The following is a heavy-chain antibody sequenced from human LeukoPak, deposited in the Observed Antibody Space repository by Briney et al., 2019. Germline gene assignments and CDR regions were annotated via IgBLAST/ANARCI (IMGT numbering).Heavy chain of an antibody. Sequence: GGSLRLSCAASGFTVSSNYMSWVRQAPGKGLEWVSVIYSGGSTYYADSVKGRFTISRDNSKNTLYLQMNSLRAEDTAVYYCARNYYDSSGYYYYFDYWGQGTLVTVSS. CDR2: IYSGGST. CDR1: GFTVSSNY. V-gene: IGHV3-53*01. CDR3: ARNYYDSSGYYYYFDY. J-gene: IGHJ4*02. D-gene: IGHD3-22*01.